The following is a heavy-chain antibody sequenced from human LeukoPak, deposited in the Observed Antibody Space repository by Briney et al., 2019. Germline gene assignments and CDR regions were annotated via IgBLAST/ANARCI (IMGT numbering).Heavy chain of an antibody. CDR2: ISGDGGGT. V-gene: IGHV3-43*02. J-gene: IGHJ4*01. CDR1: GFRFDDYP. D-gene: IGHD3-22*01. CDR3: ARDRPFTYYDSTGVLDY. Sequence: AGSLRLSCAASGFRFDDYPMHWVRQAPGRGLEWVSLISGDGGGTYYNDSVKGRFTTSRENSKNSLFLQMNNLRTEDTALYFCARDRPFTYYDSTGVLDYWGQGTLVTVSS.